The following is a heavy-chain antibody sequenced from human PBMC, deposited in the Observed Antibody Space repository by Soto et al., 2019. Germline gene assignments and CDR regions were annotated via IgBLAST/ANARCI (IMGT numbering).Heavy chain of an antibody. CDR3: ARVVDTARHDY. J-gene: IGHJ4*02. V-gene: IGHV1-18*01. CDR2: ISAYNGNT. Sequence: ASVNVSCTASGYTFTSYGISWVRQAPGQGLEWMGWISAYNGNTNYAQKLQGRVTMTTDTSTSTAYMELRSLRSDDTAVYYCARVVDTARHDYWGKGKLVTVSS. D-gene: IGHD5-18*01. CDR1: GYTFTSYG.